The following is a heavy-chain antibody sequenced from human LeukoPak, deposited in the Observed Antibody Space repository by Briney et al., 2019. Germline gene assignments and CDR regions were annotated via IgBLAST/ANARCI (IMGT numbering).Heavy chain of an antibody. D-gene: IGHD3-10*01. V-gene: IGHV4-34*01. CDR2: INHSGST. J-gene: IGHJ4*02. Sequence: PSETQSLTCAVYGGSFSGYYWSWIRQPPGKGLEWIGEINHSGSTNYNPSLKSRVTISVDTSKNQFSLKLSSVTTADTAVYYCARNPGALYGSGSYYDYWGQGTLVTVSS. CDR1: GGSFSGYY. CDR3: ARNPGALYGSGSYYDY.